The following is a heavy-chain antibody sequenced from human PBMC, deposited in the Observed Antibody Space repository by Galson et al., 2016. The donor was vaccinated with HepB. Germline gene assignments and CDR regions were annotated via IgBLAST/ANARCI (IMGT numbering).Heavy chain of an antibody. D-gene: IGHD5-12*01. CDR3: ARGHIVATVDYYYHGLDV. Sequence: SVKVSCKASGYTFTTYAMYWVRQAPGQRLEWMGWINAANGDTKYSQKLQGRGTITWDTSANTAYMELSSLRSEDTAVYYCARGHIVATVDYYYHGLDVWGQGTTVTVSS. CDR2: INAANGDT. J-gene: IGHJ6*02. V-gene: IGHV1-3*01. CDR1: GYTFTTYA.